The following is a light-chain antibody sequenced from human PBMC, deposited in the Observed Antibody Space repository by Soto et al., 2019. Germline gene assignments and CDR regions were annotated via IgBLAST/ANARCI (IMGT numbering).Light chain of an antibody. CDR3: QQRRTWPPIT. CDR1: LCVSSY. V-gene: IGKV3-11*01. CDR2: DAS. Sequence: SVWRESRGTLSVKTGERATGCGRVRLCVSSYFAWYQQTPGQAPRLLIYDASNRATGIPARFSGSGSGTDFTLTISSLLPEDFAVYYCQQRRTWPPITSGHGTRLEI. J-gene: IGKJ5*01.